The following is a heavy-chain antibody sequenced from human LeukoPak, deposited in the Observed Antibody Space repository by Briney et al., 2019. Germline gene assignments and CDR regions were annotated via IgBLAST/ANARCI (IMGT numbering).Heavy chain of an antibody. CDR2: IYYSGST. J-gene: IGHJ4*02. V-gene: IGHV4-39*02. Sequence: SETLSLTCTVSGGSISGSSYYWGWIRQPPGKGLEWIGSIYYSGSTYYNPSLKSRVTISVDTSKNQFSLKLNSVTATDTAVYYCARGRMPATSVTSYWGQGALVTVSS. CDR3: ARGRMPATSVTSY. D-gene: IGHD2-15*01. CDR1: GGSISGSSYY.